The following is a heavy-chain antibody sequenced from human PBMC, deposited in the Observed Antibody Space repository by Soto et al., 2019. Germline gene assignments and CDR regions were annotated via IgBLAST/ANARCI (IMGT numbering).Heavy chain of an antibody. CDR3: ARHTRNQFDP. V-gene: IGHV4-39*01. CDR1: GDPMTSIIYY. CDR2: IYYSERTSYNSGST. J-gene: IGHJ5*02. D-gene: IGHD2-15*01. Sequence: SETLSLTCTVSGDPMTSIIYYWGWIRQPPGKGLDWSGSIYYSERTSYNSGSTYYSPSLKIRVTISGDTAKSQFSRQRSSVTAADPGVYYCARHTRNQFDPWGEGTLVTV.